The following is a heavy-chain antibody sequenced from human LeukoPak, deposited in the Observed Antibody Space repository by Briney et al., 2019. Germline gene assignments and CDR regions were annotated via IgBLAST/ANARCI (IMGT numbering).Heavy chain of an antibody. Sequence: GGSLRLSCAASGFTFSSYSMNWVRQAPGKGLEWVSSISSSSSYIYYADSVKGRFTISRDNAKNSLYLQMNSLRAEDTAVYYCARIDDYGDYAILWGQGTLVTVSS. CDR3: ARIDDYGDYAIL. V-gene: IGHV3-21*01. CDR2: ISSSSSYI. D-gene: IGHD4-17*01. J-gene: IGHJ4*02. CDR1: GFTFSSYS.